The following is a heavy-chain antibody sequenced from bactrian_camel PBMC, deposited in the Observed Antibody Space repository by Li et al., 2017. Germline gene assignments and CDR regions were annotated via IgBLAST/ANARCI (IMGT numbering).Heavy chain of an antibody. CDR2: IESDGST. D-gene: IGHD6*01. CDR1: GYTTRGNC. Sequence: HVQLVESGGGSVKPGGSLRLSCEATGYTTRGNCMGWFRQAPGKEREGIAAIESDGSTSYADSVKGRFTISKDNAKNTLYLQMNELKPEDTGMYYCAADLRPTVVAAVEVVGYWGQGTQVT. J-gene: IGHJ6*01. V-gene: IGHV3S53*01. CDR3: AADLRPTVVAAVEVVGY.